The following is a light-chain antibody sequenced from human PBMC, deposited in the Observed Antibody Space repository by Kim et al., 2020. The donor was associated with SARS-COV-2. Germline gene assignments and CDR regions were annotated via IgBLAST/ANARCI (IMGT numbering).Light chain of an antibody. CDR2: EDN. V-gene: IGLV6-57*02. J-gene: IGLJ3*02. Sequence: NFMLTQSHSVSESPGKTVTISCTGSSGSIASNYVQWFQQRPGSAPTTVIYEDNERPSGVPDRFSGSIDSSSNSASLTISGLKTEEEADDYCQSYDSSNRGCGGGTKRTV. CDR1: SGSIASNY. CDR3: QSYDSSNRG.